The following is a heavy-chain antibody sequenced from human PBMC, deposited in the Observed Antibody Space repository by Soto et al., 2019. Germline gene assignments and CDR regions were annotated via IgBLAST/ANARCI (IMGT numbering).Heavy chain of an antibody. CDR1: GDSIGTTPSY. V-gene: IGHV4-39*01. CDR2: IHYSGST. CDR3: AIHEGNCNVWPLDY. J-gene: IGHJ4*02. Sequence: QVQLLESGPGLVKPSETLSLTCTVSGDSIGTTPSYWAWIRPSPGKGLEGIGNIHYSGSTYYMQSLRSRVTLSEDTSKNQFSLRLTAVTAEDTAVYYGAIHEGNCNVWPLDYWGQGILVTVSS. D-gene: IGHD2-15*01.